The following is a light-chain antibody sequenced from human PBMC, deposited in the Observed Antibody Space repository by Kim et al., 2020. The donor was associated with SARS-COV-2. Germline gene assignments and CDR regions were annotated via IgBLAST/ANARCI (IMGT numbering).Light chain of an antibody. CDR3: QQSYTTPPWT. CDR2: AAS. CDR1: QNISTF. V-gene: IGKV1-39*01. J-gene: IGKJ1*01. Sequence: DIQMTQSPSSLSASVGDRVTIACRASQNISTFLNWYHQKPGKAPNLLIYAASTLQSGVPSRFSGSGSGTDFTLSISSLQPEDFATYYCQQSYTTPPWTFGQGTKVDIK.